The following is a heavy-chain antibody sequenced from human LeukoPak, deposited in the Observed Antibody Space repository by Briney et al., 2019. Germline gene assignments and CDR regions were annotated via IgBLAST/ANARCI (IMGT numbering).Heavy chain of an antibody. CDR1: GFTFSSCW. Sequence: GGSLRLSCAASGFTFSSCWMTWVRQAPGKGLEWVANIKEDGSKKNYVDSVKGRFTIFRDNAKNSLYLQMNSLRAEDTAVYYCATPLDYYDSSGYHRGGDWGQGTLVTVSS. CDR3: ATPLDYYDSSGYHRGGD. V-gene: IGHV3-7*03. J-gene: IGHJ4*02. CDR2: IKEDGSKK. D-gene: IGHD3-22*01.